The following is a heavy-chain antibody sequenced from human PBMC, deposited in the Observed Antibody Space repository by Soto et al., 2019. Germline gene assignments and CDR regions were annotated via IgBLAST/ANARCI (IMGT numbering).Heavy chain of an antibody. CDR1: GFTFSSYT. V-gene: IGHV3-21*01. J-gene: IGHJ6*02. D-gene: IGHD6-25*01. CDR2: VSSSSRYI. Sequence: GGSLRLACAASGFTFSSYTMNWVRQAPGKGLEWVSSVSSSSRYIYYGDSVKGRFTISRDNAKNSLYLQMNSVRAEDTGVYYCASDGYQRSMAVWGQGTTVTVSS. CDR3: ASDGYQRSMAV.